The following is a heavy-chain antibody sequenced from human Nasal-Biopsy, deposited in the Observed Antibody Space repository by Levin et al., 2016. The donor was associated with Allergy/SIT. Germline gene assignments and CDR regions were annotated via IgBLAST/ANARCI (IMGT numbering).Heavy chain of an antibody. D-gene: IGHD1-1*01. V-gene: IGHV1-46*01. Sequence: ASVKVSCKASGYTFTNYYIHWVRQAPGLGLEWMGVINPTTDSTGYGQNFQGRVTMTRDPSTSTVYMELSSLRSEDTAVYYCARGTTGTTFFYFYGMDVWGQGTTVTVSS. J-gene: IGHJ6*02. CDR2: INPTTDST. CDR1: GYTFTNYY. CDR3: ARGTTGTTFFYFYGMDV.